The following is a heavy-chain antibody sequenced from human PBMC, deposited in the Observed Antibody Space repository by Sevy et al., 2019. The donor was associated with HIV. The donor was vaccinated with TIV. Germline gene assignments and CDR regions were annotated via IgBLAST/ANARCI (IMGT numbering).Heavy chain of an antibody. J-gene: IGHJ4*02. D-gene: IGHD1-26*01. V-gene: IGHV3-11*01. CDR2: IRSTGDTM. Sequence: GGSLRLSCAASGFTFSDYNMIWIRQAPGRGLERISYIRSTGDTMYYADSVKGRFTISRDNAKNSLYLQMNSLTAGDTAVYYCARVFGIGIVGATPDYWGQGTLVTVSS. CDR3: ARVFGIGIVGATPDY. CDR1: GFTFSDYN.